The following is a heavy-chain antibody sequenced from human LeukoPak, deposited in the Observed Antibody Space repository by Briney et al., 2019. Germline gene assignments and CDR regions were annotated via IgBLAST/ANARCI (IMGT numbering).Heavy chain of an antibody. Sequence: GGSLRLSCAASGFTVSSNYMGWVRQAPGKGLEWVSSISSSSSYIYYADSVKGRFTISRDNAKNSLYLQMNSLRAEDTAVYYCAKGWKYDVLTGYADSWGQGTLVTVSS. D-gene: IGHD3-9*01. CDR2: ISSSSSYI. CDR3: AKGWKYDVLTGYADS. CDR1: GFTVSSNY. V-gene: IGHV3-21*01. J-gene: IGHJ4*02.